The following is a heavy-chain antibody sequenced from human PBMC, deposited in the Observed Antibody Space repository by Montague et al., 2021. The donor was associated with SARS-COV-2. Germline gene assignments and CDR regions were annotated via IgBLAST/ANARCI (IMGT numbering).Heavy chain of an antibody. Sequence: SETLSLTCAVHGGSFSGYYWSWIRQPPGKGLEWIGEINHSGSTNYNPSLKSRVTISVDTSKNQFSLKLSSMTAADTAVYYCARRGYSYYYYGMDVWGQGTTVTVSS. V-gene: IGHV4-34*01. CDR3: ARRGYSYYYYGMDV. J-gene: IGHJ6*02. CDR2: INHSGST. D-gene: IGHD5-24*01. CDR1: GGSFSGYY.